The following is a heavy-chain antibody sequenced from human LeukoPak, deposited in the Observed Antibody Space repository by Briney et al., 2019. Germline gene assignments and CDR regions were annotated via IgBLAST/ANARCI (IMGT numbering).Heavy chain of an antibody. D-gene: IGHD3-10*01. Sequence: RGSLRLSCAASGFTFSSYSMNWVRQAPGKGLEWVSYISSSSSTIYYADSVKGRFTISRDNAKNSLYLQMNSLRAEDTAVYYCARSHMVRGVRDDYWGQGTLVTVSS. J-gene: IGHJ4*02. CDR3: ARSHMVRGVRDDY. CDR2: ISSSSSTI. CDR1: GFTFSSYS. V-gene: IGHV3-48*01.